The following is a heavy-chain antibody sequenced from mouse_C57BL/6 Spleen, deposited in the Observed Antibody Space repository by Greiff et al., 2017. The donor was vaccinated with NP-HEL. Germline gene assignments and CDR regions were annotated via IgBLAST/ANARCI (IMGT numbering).Heavy chain of an antibody. V-gene: IGHV5-4*01. CDR2: ISDGGSYT. CDR1: GFTFSSYA. J-gene: IGHJ4*01. Sequence: EVKLVESGGGLVKPGGSLKLSCAASGFTFSSYAMSWVRQTPEKRLEWVATISDGGSYTYYPDNVKGRFTISRDNAKNNLYLQMSHLKSEDTAMYYCARDHGYGAMDYWGQGTSVTVSS. CDR3: ARDHGYGAMDY. D-gene: IGHD2-2*01.